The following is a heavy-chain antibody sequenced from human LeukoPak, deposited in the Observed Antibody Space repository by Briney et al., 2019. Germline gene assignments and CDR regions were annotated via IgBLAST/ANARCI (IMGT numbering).Heavy chain of an antibody. CDR2: INPNSGDT. D-gene: IGHD2-21*01. V-gene: IGHV1-2*02. J-gene: IGHJ4*02. CDR3: AKRGGALSH. Sequence: ASVKVPCKTSGYLFTGFYIHWVRQVPGQGLEWMGWINPNSGDTKSAPKFQGRVAMTRVTSINTAYMEMSGLTPDDTAIYYCAKRGGALSHWGQGTLVTVSS. CDR1: GYLFTGFY.